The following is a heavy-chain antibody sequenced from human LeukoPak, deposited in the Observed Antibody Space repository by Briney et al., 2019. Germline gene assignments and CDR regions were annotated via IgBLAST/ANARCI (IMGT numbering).Heavy chain of an antibody. J-gene: IGHJ1*01. D-gene: IGHD5-12*01. CDR3: AKEYYSGYDYQYFQH. Sequence: PGGSLRLSCAASGLTFSSYGMHWVRQAPGKGLEWVAVISYDGSNKYYADSVKGRFTISRDNSKNTLYLQMNSLRAEDTAVYYCAKEYYSGYDYQYFQHWGQGTLVTVSS. CDR1: GLTFSSYG. CDR2: ISYDGSNK. V-gene: IGHV3-30*18.